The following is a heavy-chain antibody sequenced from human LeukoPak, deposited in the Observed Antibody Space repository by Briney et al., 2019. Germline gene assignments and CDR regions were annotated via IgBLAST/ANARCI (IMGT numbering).Heavy chain of an antibody. CDR3: ARGTGTRITIFGVVISAFDI. V-gene: IGHV1-46*01. CDR1: GYTFTSYY. D-gene: IGHD3-3*01. J-gene: IGHJ3*02. Sequence: ASVKVSCKASGYTFTSYYMHWVRQAPGQGLEWMGIINPSGGSTSYAQKFQGRVTMTRDTSTSTVYMELSSLRSEDTAVYYCARGTGTRITIFGVVISAFDIWGQGTMVTVSS. CDR2: INPSGGST.